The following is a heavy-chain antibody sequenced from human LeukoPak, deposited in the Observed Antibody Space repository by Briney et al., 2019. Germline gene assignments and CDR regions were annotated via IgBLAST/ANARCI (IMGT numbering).Heavy chain of an antibody. CDR2: ISYDGSNK. V-gene: IGHV3-30*04. Sequence: GGSLRLSCSASGLTFSSYAMHWVRQAPGKGLEWVAVISYDGSNKYYADSVKGRFTISRDNAKNSLYLQMNSLRAEDTAVYYCARVEDYDILTGFDYWGQGTLVTVSS. CDR3: ARVEDYDILTGFDY. CDR1: GLTFSSYA. J-gene: IGHJ4*02. D-gene: IGHD3-9*01.